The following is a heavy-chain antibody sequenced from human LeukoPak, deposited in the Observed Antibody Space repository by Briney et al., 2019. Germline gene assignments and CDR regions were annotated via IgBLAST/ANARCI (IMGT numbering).Heavy chain of an antibody. D-gene: IGHD5-18*01. CDR3: ARDVGIRLWFRDYYGLDV. CDR1: GFTFSSYG. CDR2: IWYDGSNE. V-gene: IGHV3-33*01. J-gene: IGHJ6*02. Sequence: GGSLRLSCEASGFTFSSYGMDRVRQAPGKGLEWVAVIWYDGSNEYYADSVKGRFTISRDNSKNTLYLQMNSLRAEDTAVYYCARDVGIRLWFRDYYGLDVWGQGTTVTVSS.